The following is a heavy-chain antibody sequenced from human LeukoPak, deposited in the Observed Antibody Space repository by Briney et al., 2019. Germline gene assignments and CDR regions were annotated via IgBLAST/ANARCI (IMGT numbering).Heavy chain of an antibody. CDR1: GGSISSYY. CDR3: AIGGSSWSWNWFDP. J-gene: IGHJ5*02. V-gene: IGHV4-4*07. Sequence: SETLSLTCTVSGGSISSYYWSWIRQPAGKGLEWIGRIYTSGSTNYDPSLKSRVTMSVDTSKNQFSLKLSSVTAADMAVYYCAIGGSSWSWNWFDPWGQGTLVTVSS. CDR2: IYTSGST. D-gene: IGHD6-13*01.